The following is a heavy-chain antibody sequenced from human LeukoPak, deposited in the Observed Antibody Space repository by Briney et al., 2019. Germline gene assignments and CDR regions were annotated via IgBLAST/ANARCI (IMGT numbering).Heavy chain of an antibody. D-gene: IGHD3-10*01. V-gene: IGHV1-46*01. CDR3: ARDFRNVLLWFGELLYLDY. J-gene: IGHJ4*02. Sequence: ASVKVSCKASGYTFTSYYMHWVRQAPGQGLGWMGIINPSGGSTSYAQKFQGRVTMTRDTSTSTVYMELSSLRSEDTAVYYCARDFRNVLLWFGELLYLDYWGQGTLVTVSS. CDR2: INPSGGST. CDR1: GYTFTSYY.